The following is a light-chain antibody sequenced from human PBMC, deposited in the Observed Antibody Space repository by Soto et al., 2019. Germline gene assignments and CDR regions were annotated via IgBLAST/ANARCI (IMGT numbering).Light chain of an antibody. CDR1: QDISNY. J-gene: IGKJ1*01. V-gene: IGKV1-27*01. CDR3: QKSNSAPWT. Sequence: DIQMTQSPSSLSASVGDRVTITCRASQDISNYLAWYQQRPGKVPKLLIYAASTLQSGVPSRFSGGGSGTAFTLTISSLQPEDVATYYCQKSNSAPWTFGQGTKVEIQ. CDR2: AAS.